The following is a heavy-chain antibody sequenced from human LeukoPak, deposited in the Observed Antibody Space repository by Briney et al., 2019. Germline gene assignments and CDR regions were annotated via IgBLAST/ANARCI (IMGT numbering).Heavy chain of an antibody. Sequence: ASVKVSCKASGYTFTGYYMHWVRKAPGQGLEWMGWINPNSGGTNYAQKFQGRVTMTRDTSISTAYMELSRLRSDDTAVYYCARDDVRNDYYYYGMDVWGQGTTVTVSS. CDR1: GYTFTGYY. J-gene: IGHJ6*02. CDR3: ARDDVRNDYYYYGMDV. V-gene: IGHV1-2*02. CDR2: INPNSGGT.